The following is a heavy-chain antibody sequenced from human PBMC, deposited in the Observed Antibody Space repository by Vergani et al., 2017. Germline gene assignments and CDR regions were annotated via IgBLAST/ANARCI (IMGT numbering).Heavy chain of an antibody. CDR2: IYYSGST. Sequence: QVQLQESGPGLVKPSETLSLTCTVSGGSISSYYWSWIRQPPGKGLEWIGYIYYSGSTNYNPSLKSRVTISVDTSKNQFSLKLSSVTAADTAVYYCARCEPTSGGDCSYWGQGTLVTVSS. D-gene: IGHD2-21*02. J-gene: IGHJ4*02. CDR1: GGSISSYY. V-gene: IGHV4-59*12. CDR3: ARCEPTSGGDCSY.